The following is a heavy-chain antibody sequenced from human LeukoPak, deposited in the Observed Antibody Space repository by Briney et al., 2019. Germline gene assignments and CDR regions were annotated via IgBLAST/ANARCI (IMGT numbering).Heavy chain of an antibody. J-gene: IGHJ4*02. CDR1: GFTFSSYG. CDR2: IWYDGSNK. CDR3: AREAYWSFDY. Sequence: GGSLRLSCAASGFTFSSYGMQWVRQAPGKGLEWVAVIWYDGSNKYYADSVKGGFTISRDNSKNTLYLQMNSLRAEDTAVYYCAREAYWSFDYWGQGTLVTVSS. D-gene: IGHD2-8*02. V-gene: IGHV3-33*01.